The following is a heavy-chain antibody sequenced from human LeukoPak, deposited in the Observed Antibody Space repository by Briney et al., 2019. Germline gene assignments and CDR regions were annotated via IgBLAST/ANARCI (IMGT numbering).Heavy chain of an antibody. Sequence: GRSLRLSCAASGFTFDDYAMHWVRQAPGKGLEWVSGISWNSGSIGYADSVKGRFTISRDNAKNSLYLQMNSLRAEDTALYYCAKAFRITMVRGGFDYWGQGALVTVSS. CDR2: ISWNSGSI. V-gene: IGHV3-9*01. CDR3: AKAFRITMVRGGFDY. D-gene: IGHD3-10*01. J-gene: IGHJ4*02. CDR1: GFTFDDYA.